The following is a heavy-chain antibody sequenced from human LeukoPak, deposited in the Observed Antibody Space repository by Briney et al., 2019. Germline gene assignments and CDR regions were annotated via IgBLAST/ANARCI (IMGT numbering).Heavy chain of an antibody. CDR2: IYTSGST. D-gene: IGHD3-22*01. J-gene: IGHJ6*03. CDR1: GGSISSYY. V-gene: IGHV4-4*07. CDR3: AREWYYYDSSGYYYNHYYYYYMDV. Sequence: SETLSLTCTVSGGSISSYYWSWIRQPAGKGLEWIGRIYTSGSTNYNPSLKSRVTMSVDTSKNQCSLKLSSVTAADTAVYDCAREWYYYDSSGYYYNHYYYYYMDVWGKGTTVTVSS.